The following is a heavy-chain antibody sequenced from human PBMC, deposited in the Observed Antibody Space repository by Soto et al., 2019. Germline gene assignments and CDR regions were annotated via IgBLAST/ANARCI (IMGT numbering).Heavy chain of an antibody. D-gene: IGHD3-10*01. J-gene: IGHJ6*02. CDR1: GYTFTSYG. CDR3: AREYVASMVRGVIITPYGMDV. Sequence: GASVKVSCKASGYTFTSYGINWVRQAPGQGLEWMGWINPNSGGTNYAQKFQGWVTMTRDTSISTAYMELSRLRSDDTAVYYCAREYVASMVRGVIITPYGMDVWGQGTTVTVSS. V-gene: IGHV1-2*04. CDR2: INPNSGGT.